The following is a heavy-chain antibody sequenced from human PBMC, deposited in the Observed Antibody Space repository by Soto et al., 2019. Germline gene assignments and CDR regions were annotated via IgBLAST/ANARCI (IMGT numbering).Heavy chain of an antibody. CDR3: ARGPYTSGYFAIDV. Sequence: SETLSLTCTVSGGSISGLYWSWIRQPAGKGLEWIGRFYDSANNNFNPSLKSRVTMSRDTSKNQFSLKLSYMTAADTAVYYCARGPYTSGYFAIDVWGPGTTVTVSS. V-gene: IGHV4-4*07. D-gene: IGHD6-19*01. J-gene: IGHJ6*02. CDR1: GGSISGLY. CDR2: FYDSANN.